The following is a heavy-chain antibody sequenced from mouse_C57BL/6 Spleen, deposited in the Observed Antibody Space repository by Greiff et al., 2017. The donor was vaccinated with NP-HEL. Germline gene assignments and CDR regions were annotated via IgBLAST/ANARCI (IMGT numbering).Heavy chain of an antibody. J-gene: IGHJ4*01. CDR2: IYPRDGST. V-gene: IGHV1-85*01. D-gene: IGHD1-1*01. CDR1: GYTFTSYD. Sequence: VQLQQSGPELVKPGASVKLSCKASGYTFTSYDINWVKQRPGQGLEWIGWIYPRDGSTKYNEKFKGKATLTVDTSSSTAYMELHSLTSEDSAVYFCARYYGSSPYAMDYWGQGTSVTVSS. CDR3: ARYYGSSPYAMDY.